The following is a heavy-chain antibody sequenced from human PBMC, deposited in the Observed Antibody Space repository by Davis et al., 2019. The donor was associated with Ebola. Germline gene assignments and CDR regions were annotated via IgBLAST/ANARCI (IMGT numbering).Heavy chain of an antibody. V-gene: IGHV3-11*01. Sequence: GESLKISCAASGFTFSDHYMSWIRQAPGTGLEWVSYSSGSGSDIYYADSVEGRFTISRDNARNSVYLQMNSLRAEDTAVYYCARGHYGMDVWGQGTTVTVSS. CDR2: SSGSGSDI. J-gene: IGHJ6*02. CDR3: ARGHYGMDV. CDR1: GFTFSDHY.